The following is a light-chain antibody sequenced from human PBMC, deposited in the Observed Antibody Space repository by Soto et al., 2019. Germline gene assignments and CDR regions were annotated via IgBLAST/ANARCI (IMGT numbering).Light chain of an antibody. J-gene: IGKJ1*01. V-gene: IGKV3-20*01. CDR2: GAS. CDR1: QSINGNF. Sequence: EAVLTQSPGTLSLSTGERATLSCRASQSINGNFLVWYQQKLGQAPRLLIYGASRRATGIPDRFSGSGSGTDFTLTISRLEPEDLAVYYCQQYDNSVWTFGQGTKV. CDR3: QQYDNSVWT.